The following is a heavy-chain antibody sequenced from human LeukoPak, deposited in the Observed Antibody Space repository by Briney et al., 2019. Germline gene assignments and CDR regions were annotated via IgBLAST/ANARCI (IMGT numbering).Heavy chain of an antibody. Sequence: GGSLRFSCAAAGFTFGSHAMSWVRQPPGKGLEWVSAITGSGSYTYYADSVKDRFILSRANSKITMYLHMNSLRAEDTAVYYCAKAPCDSSGYYYVVDYWGQGTLVTVSS. CDR1: GFTFGSHA. CDR2: ITGSGSYT. D-gene: IGHD3-22*01. CDR3: AKAPCDSSGYYYVVDY. J-gene: IGHJ4*02. V-gene: IGHV3-23*01.